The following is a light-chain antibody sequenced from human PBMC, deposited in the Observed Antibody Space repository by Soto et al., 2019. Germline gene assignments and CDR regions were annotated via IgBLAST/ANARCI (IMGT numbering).Light chain of an antibody. V-gene: IGKV1-5*03. J-gene: IGKJ1*01. CDR2: KAS. Sequence: DIHMTQSPSTLSGSLGYIVTITCRASQTISSWLAWYQQKPGKAPKLLIYKASTLKSGVPSRFSGSGSGTEFTLTISSLQPDDFATYYCQHYNSYSEAFGQGTKVDIK. CDR1: QTISSW. CDR3: QHYNSYSEA.